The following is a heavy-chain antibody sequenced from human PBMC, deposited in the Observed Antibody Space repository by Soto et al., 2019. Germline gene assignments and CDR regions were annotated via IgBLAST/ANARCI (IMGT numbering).Heavy chain of an antibody. V-gene: IGHV1-18*01. CDR3: ARAPTYYDFWSGYLRGTKGFDY. D-gene: IGHD3-3*01. J-gene: IGHJ4*02. CDR1: GYTFTSYG. Sequence: ALVKVSCKASGYTFTSYGISWVRQAPGQGLEWMGWISAYNGNTNYAQKLQGRVTMTTDTSTSTAYMELRSLRSDDTAVYYCARAPTYYDFWSGYLRGTKGFDYWGQGTLVTVSS. CDR2: ISAYNGNT.